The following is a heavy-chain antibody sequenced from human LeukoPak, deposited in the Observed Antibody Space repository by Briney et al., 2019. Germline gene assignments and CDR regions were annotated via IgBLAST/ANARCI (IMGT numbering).Heavy chain of an antibody. CDR2: IYYSGST. J-gene: IGHJ4*02. CDR3: ARAEWLYSSSFDY. V-gene: IGHV4-39*07. CDR1: GGSISSSSYY. D-gene: IGHD6-6*01. Sequence: SETLSLTCTVSGGSISSSSYYWGWIRQPPGKGLEWIGSIYYSGSTYYNPSLKSRVTISVDTSKSQFSLKLSSVTAADTAVYYCARAEWLYSSSFDYWGQGTLVTVPS.